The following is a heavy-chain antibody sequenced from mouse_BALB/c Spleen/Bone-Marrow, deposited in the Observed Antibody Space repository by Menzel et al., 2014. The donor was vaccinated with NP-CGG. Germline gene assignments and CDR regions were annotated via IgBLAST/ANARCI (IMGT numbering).Heavy chain of an antibody. J-gene: IGHJ3*01. Sequence: EVQLVESGGGLVQPGGSLRLSCATSGFTFTDNYMSWVRQPPGKALEWLGSIRNKANGYTTEYSASVKGRFTISRDNSQSILYLQMNTLRAEDSATYYCARDSDWFAYWGQGTLVTVSA. CDR3: ARDSDWFAY. CDR1: GFTFTDNY. CDR2: IRNKANGYTT. V-gene: IGHV7-3*02.